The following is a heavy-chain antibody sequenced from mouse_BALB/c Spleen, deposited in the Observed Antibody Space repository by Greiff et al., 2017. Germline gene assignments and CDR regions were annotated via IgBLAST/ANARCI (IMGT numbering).Heavy chain of an antibody. CDR3: ARKSGYGNYGRYAMDY. CDR1: GYSITSDYA. J-gene: IGHJ4*01. D-gene: IGHD2-10*02. Sequence: EVKLVESGPGLVKPSQSLSLTCTVTGYSITSDYAWNWIRQFPGNKLEWMGYISYSGSTSYNPSLKSRISITRDTSKNQFFLQLNSVTTEDTATYYCARKSGYGNYGRYAMDYWGQGTSVTVSS. CDR2: ISYSGST. V-gene: IGHV3-2*02.